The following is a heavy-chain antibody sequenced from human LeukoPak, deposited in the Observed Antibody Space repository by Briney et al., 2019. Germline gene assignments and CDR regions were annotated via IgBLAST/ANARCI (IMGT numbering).Heavy chain of an antibody. CDR2: LWAHGRSE. CDR3: ARDDDTNSRYSLFQY. V-gene: IGHV3-33*01. D-gene: IGHD2-8*01. J-gene: IGHJ4*02. CDR1: GFTLTKYG. Sequence: GGSLRLFCAASGFTLTKYGMHWVRQAPGKGLEWVAVLWAHGRSEYYADSVKGRFSISRDTSRSTVHLQMNSLSPEDTAVYYCARDDDTNSRYSLFQYWGQGTRVTVSS.